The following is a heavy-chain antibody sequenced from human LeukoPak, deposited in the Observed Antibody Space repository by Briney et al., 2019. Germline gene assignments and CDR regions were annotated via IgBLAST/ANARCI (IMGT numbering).Heavy chain of an antibody. CDR1: GYTFTGYY. V-gene: IGHV1-2*06. CDR2: INPNSGGT. J-gene: IGHJ4*02. Sequence: GASVKVSCKASGYTFTGYYMHWVRQAPGQGLEWMGRINPNSGGTNYAQKFQGRVTMTRDTSISTAYMELSRLRSDDTAVYYCARAGYDSSGYYSYWGQGTLVTVSS. D-gene: IGHD3-22*01. CDR3: ARAGYDSSGYYSY.